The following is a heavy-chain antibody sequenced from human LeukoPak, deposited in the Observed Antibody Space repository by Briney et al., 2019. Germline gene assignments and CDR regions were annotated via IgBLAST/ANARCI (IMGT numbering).Heavy chain of an antibody. Sequence: WSGGSLRLSCAASGFTFDDYGMSWVRQAPGKGLEWVSGINWNGGSTGYADSVKGRFTISRDNAKNSLYLQMNSLRAEDTALYYCAKNWNYYYYMDVWGKGTTSPSP. CDR2: INWNGGST. CDR3: AKNWNYYYYMDV. J-gene: IGHJ6*03. CDR1: GFTFDDYG. D-gene: IGHD1-1*01. V-gene: IGHV3-20*04.